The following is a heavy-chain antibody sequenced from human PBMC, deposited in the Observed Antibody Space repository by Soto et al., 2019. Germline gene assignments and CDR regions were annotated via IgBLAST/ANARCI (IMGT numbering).Heavy chain of an antibody. CDR2: ISAYNGNT. Sequence: ASVKVSCKASGYTFTSYGISWVRQAPGQGLEWMGWISAYNGNTNYAQKLQGRVTMTTDTSTSTAYMELRSLRSDDTAVYYCARHGDITMVRGVMIDPWGQGTLVTVSS. CDR1: GYTFTSYG. V-gene: IGHV1-18*01. D-gene: IGHD3-10*01. CDR3: ARHGDITMVRGVMIDP. J-gene: IGHJ5*02.